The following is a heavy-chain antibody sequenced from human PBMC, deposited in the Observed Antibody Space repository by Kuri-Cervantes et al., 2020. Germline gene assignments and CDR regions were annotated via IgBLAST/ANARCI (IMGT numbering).Heavy chain of an antibody. V-gene: IGHV3-30-3*01. CDR2: ISYDGSNR. Sequence: GESLKISCAASGFTFSSYAMHWVRRAPGKGLEWVAVISYDGSNRYYADSVKGRFTISRDNSKNTLYLQMNSLRAEDTAVYYCARELHSSSWGQLDPWGQGTLVTVSS. J-gene: IGHJ5*02. CDR1: GFTFSSYA. D-gene: IGHD6-13*01. CDR3: ARELHSSSWGQLDP.